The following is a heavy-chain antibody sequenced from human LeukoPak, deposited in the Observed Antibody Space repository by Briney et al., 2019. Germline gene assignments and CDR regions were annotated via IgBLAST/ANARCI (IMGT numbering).Heavy chain of an antibody. D-gene: IGHD1-1*01. Sequence: PGGSLRLSCAASGFTFSSYWMHWVRQAPGKGLVWVSRIITDGSSTTYADSVRGRFTISRDNAKNTLYLQMNSLRAEDTAVYYCARENGGSYLYMDVWGKGTTVTVSS. CDR1: GFTFSSYW. J-gene: IGHJ6*03. V-gene: IGHV3-74*01. CDR3: ARENGGSYLYMDV. CDR2: IITDGSST.